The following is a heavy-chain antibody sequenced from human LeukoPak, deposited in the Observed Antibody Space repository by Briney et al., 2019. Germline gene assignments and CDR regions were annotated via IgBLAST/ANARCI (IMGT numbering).Heavy chain of an antibody. CDR2: ISAYNGNT. CDR1: GYTFTSYG. J-gene: IGHJ3*02. D-gene: IGHD1-26*01. Sequence: ASVKVSCKASGYTFTSYGISWVRQAPGQGLEWMGWISAYNGNTNYAQKLQGRVTMTTDTSTSTAYVELRSLRSDDTAVYYCARRLKWELPDIWGQGTMVTVSS. CDR3: ARRLKWELPDI. V-gene: IGHV1-18*01.